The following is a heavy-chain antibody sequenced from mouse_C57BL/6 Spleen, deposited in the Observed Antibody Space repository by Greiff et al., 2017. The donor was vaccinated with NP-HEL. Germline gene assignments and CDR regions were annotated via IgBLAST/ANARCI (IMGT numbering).Heavy chain of an antibody. D-gene: IGHD1-1*01. Sequence: QVTLKVSGPGLVQPSPSLSITCTVSGFSLTSYGVHWVRQSPGKGLEWLGVIWSGGSTDYNSAFISRLSISKDNSKSQVFFKMNSLQADDTAIYYCASLLPHYYAMDYWGQGTSVTVSS. CDR1: GFSLTSYG. J-gene: IGHJ4*01. CDR2: IWSGGST. CDR3: ASLLPHYYAMDY. V-gene: IGHV2-2*01.